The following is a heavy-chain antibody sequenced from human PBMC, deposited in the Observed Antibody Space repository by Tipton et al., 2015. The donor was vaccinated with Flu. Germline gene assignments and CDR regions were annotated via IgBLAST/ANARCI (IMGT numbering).Heavy chain of an antibody. CDR3: ARDPSLGMPDYLDF. CDR1: GDSIRSPYY. D-gene: IGHD2-2*01. CDR2: IFHTGNT. J-gene: IGHJ4*02. Sequence: TLSLTCSISGDSIRSPYYWGWIRQPPGKGLEWIGNIFHTGNTFFNPSLKSRVTISVDRSKNQFSLEMRSVTAADTAVYYCARDPSLGMPDYLDFWGQGTLVTTSS. V-gene: IGHV4-38-2*02.